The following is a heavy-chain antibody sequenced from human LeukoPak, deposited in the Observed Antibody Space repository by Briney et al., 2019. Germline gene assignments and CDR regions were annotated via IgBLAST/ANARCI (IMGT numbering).Heavy chain of an antibody. V-gene: IGHV4-39*01. D-gene: IGHD3-10*01. Sequence: SETLSLTCTVSGGSISSSSYYWGWIRQPPGKGLEWIGSIYYSGSTYYNPSLKSRVTISVDTSKNQFSLKLSSVTAADTAVYYCARSMVRGHYYGMDVWGKGTTVTVSS. CDR3: ARSMVRGHYYGMDV. CDR2: IYYSGST. J-gene: IGHJ6*04. CDR1: GGSISSSSYY.